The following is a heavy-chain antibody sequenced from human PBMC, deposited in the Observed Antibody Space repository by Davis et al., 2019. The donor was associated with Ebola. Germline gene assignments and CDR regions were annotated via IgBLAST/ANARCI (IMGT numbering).Heavy chain of an antibody. CDR1: GGSFSGYY. V-gene: IGHV4-34*01. J-gene: IGHJ6*02. Sequence: GSLRLSCAVYGGSFSGYYWSWIRQPPGKGLEWIGEINHSGSTNYNPSLKSRVTISVDTCKNQFSLKLSSVTAADTAVYYCARGPRGYCSGGSCVLDYYYYGMDVWGQGTTVTVSS. D-gene: IGHD2-15*01. CDR2: INHSGST. CDR3: ARGPRGYCSGGSCVLDYYYYGMDV.